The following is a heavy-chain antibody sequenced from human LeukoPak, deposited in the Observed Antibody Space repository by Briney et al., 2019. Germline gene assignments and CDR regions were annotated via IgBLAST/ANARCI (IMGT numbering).Heavy chain of an antibody. CDR3: ARHPHYFDSSGYLEY. V-gene: IGHV4-59*08. CDR2: IYYSGST. D-gene: IGHD3-22*01. Sequence: SETLSLTCAVSDASVSRFYWSWIRQPPGKGLEWIGYIYYSGSTNYNPSLKSRVTISVDTSKNQFSLKLNSVTAADTAVYYCARHPHYFDSSGYLEYWGQGTLVTVSS. CDR1: DASVSRFY. J-gene: IGHJ4*02.